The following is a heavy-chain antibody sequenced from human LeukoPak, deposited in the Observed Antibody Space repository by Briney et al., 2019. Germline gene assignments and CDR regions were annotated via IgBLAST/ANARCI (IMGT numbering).Heavy chain of an antibody. CDR1: GFTVSSNY. Sequence: PGRSLRLSCAASGFTVSSNYMSWVRQAPGKGLEWVSVIYSGGSTYYVDSVKGRFTISRDNSKNTLYLQMNSLRAEDTAVYYCARDSDGPFDYWGHGTLVTVSS. CDR2: IYSGGST. J-gene: IGHJ4*01. V-gene: IGHV3-66*01. CDR3: ARDSDGPFDY.